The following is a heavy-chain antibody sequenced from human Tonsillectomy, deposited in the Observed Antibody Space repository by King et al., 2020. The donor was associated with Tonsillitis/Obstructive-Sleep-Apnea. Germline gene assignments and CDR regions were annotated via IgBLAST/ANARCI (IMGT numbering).Heavy chain of an antibody. CDR1: GYTFTSYY. Sequence: VQLVESGAEVKKPGASVKVSCKASGYTFTSYYMHWVRQAPGQGLEWMGIINPSGGSTSYAQRFQGRVTMTRDTSTSTVYMELSSLRSEDTAVYYCARDHGYYYDSSGYSWMDYWGQGTLVTVSS. CDR2: INPSGGST. V-gene: IGHV1-46*01. J-gene: IGHJ4*02. CDR3: ARDHGYYYDSSGYSWMDY. D-gene: IGHD3-22*01.